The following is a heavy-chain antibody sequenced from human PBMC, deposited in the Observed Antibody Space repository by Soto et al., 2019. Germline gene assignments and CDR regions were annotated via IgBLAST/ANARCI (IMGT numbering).Heavy chain of an antibody. J-gene: IGHJ5*02. CDR2: IDYSGNT. CDR1: GGSFSGYY. V-gene: IGHV4-34*01. D-gene: IGHD3-3*01. Sequence: PSETLSLTCAVYGGSFSGYYWSWIRQPPGKGLEWIGSIDYSGNTYYNPSLKSRVTISLDTSKDQFSLKLSSVTAADTAVYYCASFGVASMNWFDPWGQGTLVTVSS. CDR3: ASFGVASMNWFDP.